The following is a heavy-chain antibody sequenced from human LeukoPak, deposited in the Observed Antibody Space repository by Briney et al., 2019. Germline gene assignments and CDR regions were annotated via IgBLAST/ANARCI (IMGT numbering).Heavy chain of an antibody. CDR3: ATFGMVMFDAFDI. J-gene: IGHJ3*02. CDR1: GFTFSSYA. V-gene: IGHV4-39*01. D-gene: IGHD3-3*01. Sequence: GSLRLSCAASGFTFSSYAMSWVRQPPGKGLEWIGSIYYSGSTYYNPSLKSRVTISVDTSKTQFSLKLSSVTAADTAVYYCATFGMVMFDAFDIWGQGTMVTVSS. CDR2: IYYSGST.